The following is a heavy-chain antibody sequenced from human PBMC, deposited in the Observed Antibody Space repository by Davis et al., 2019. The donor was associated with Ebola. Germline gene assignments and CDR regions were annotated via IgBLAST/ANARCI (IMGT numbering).Heavy chain of an antibody. CDR1: GYTFTGYY. CDR3: ARGRVFPIKDYYYYGMDV. D-gene: IGHD2-21*01. J-gene: IGHJ6*02. Sequence: ASVKVSCKASGYTFTGYYMHWVRQAPGQGLEWMGWINPNSGGTNYAQKFQGRVTITADESTSTAYMELSSLRSEDTAVYYCARGRVFPIKDYYYYGMDVWGQGTTVTVSS. CDR2: INPNSGGT. V-gene: IGHV1-2*02.